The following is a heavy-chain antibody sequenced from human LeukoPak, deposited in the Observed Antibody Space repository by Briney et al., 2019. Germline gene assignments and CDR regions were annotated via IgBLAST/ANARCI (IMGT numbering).Heavy chain of an antibody. J-gene: IGHJ4*02. CDR1: GGSISSGGYY. V-gene: IGHV4-31*03. Sequence: PSETLSLTCTVSGGSISSGGYYWSWLRQHPGKGLEWIGYIYYSGSTYYSPSLKSRVTISVDTSKNQFSLRLSSVIAADTAVYYCARAADHYDSSGYAFDYWGQGTLVTVSS. D-gene: IGHD3-22*01. CDR3: ARAADHYDSSGYAFDY. CDR2: IYYSGST.